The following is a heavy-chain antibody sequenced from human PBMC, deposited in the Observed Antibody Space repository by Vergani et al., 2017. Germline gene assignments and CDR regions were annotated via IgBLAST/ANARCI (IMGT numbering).Heavy chain of an antibody. Sequence: EVQLVESGGGLVQPGGSLRLSCAASGFTFSSYWMSWVRQAPGKGLEWVANIKQDGSEKYYVDSVNGRFTISRDNAKNSLYLQMNSLRAEDTAVYYCARAVDCSSTSCYGLDYWGQGTLVTVSS. D-gene: IGHD2-2*01. V-gene: IGHV3-7*03. CDR1: GFTFSSYW. CDR3: ARAVDCSSTSCYGLDY. J-gene: IGHJ4*02. CDR2: IKQDGSEK.